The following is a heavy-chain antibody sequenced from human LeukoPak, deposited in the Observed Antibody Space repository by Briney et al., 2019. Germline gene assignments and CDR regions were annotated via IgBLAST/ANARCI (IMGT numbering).Heavy chain of an antibody. D-gene: IGHD2-15*01. CDR3: ARALYAPRVVVVVAAIPRDAFDI. J-gene: IGHJ3*02. V-gene: IGHV3-30*02. CDR1: GFTFSNYG. CDR2: IRYDGSNK. Sequence: PGGSLRLSCAGSGFTFSNYGIHWVRQAPGKGLEWVAFIRYDGSNKYYADSVKGRFTISRDNSKNTLYLQMNSLRAEDTAVYYCARALYAPRVVVVVAAIPRDAFDIWGQGTMVTVSS.